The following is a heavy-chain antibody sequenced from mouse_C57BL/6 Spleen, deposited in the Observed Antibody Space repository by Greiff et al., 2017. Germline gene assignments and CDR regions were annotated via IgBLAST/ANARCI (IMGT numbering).Heavy chain of an antibody. J-gene: IGHJ4*01. CDR3: ARESTTLTPRGAIDY. Sequence: VQLQQSVAELVRPGASVKFSCTASGFNIKNTYMHWVKQRPEQGLEWIGRIDPANGNTKYAPKFQGKATITADTSSNTAYLQLSSLTSENTTIYYCARESTTLTPRGAIDYWGQRTSVTVSS. D-gene: IGHD2-14*01. CDR2: IDPANGNT. CDR1: GFNIKNTY. V-gene: IGHV14-3*01.